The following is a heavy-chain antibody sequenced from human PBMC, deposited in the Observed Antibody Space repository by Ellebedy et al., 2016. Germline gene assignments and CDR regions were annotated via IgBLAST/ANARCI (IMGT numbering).Heavy chain of an antibody. CDR3: ARGWKQLWFGYYYGMDV. CDR2: ISYSGSA. CDR1: GVSISPYY. V-gene: IGHV4-59*01. D-gene: IGHD5-18*01. Sequence: SETLSLTCTVSGVSISPYYWSWIRQPPGKGLEWIGYISYSGSANYNPSLKSRVTISLDTSKNQFSLKLSSVTAADTAVYYCARGWKQLWFGYYYGMDVWGQGTTVTVSS. J-gene: IGHJ6*02.